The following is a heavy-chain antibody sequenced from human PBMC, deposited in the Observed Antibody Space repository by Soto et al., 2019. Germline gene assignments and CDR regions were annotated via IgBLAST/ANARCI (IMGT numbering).Heavy chain of an antibody. J-gene: IGHJ4*02. D-gene: IGHD2-15*01. CDR2: ISGSGGST. CDR1: GFTFSSYA. V-gene: IGHV3-23*01. CDR3: AKDTSSGGSPLDY. Sequence: PGGSLRLSCAASGFTFSSYAMSWIRQAPGKGLEWVSAISGSGGSTYYADSVKGRFTISRDNSKNTLYLQMNSLRAEDTAVYYCAKDTSSGGSPLDYWGQGTLVTVSS.